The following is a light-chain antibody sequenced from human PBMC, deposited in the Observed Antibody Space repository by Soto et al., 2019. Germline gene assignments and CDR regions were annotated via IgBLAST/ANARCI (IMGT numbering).Light chain of an antibody. V-gene: IGLV2-14*01. CDR3: SSYTSSTTYV. J-gene: IGLJ1*01. Sequence: QSVLTQPASVSGSPGQSITLSCTGTSSDVGGYGYVSWYQQHPGKAPKLMIYGVNNRPSGVSYRFSGSKSGNTASLTISGLQAEDEADYYCSSYTSSTTYVFGTGTKLTVL. CDR1: SSDVGGYGY. CDR2: GVN.